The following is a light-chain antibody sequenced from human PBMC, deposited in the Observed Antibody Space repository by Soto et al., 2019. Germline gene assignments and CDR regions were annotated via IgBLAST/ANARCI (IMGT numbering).Light chain of an antibody. CDR2: EVT. J-gene: IGLJ3*02. Sequence: QSALTQPASVSGSPGQSITISCTGTSGDVGSYNLVSWYQQYPGKVPKLMISEVTKRPSGVSDRFTGSKSGNTASLTISGLQAEDEADYYCCSYTSSADLVFGGGTKLTVL. CDR1: SGDVGSYNL. V-gene: IGLV2-14*02. CDR3: CSYTSSADLV.